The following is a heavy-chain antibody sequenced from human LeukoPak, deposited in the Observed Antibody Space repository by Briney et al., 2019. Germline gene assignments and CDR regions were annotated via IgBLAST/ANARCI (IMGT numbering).Heavy chain of an antibody. CDR3: TSGCSVARHDHY. CDR1: GFPLSDAW. Sequence: GGSLRLSCAVSGFPLSDAWMNWVRQAPGKGLEWVGRIKRTVYGAPTDYAAPVKGRFIITRDDSRNMVYLQMNSLKTEDTAVYFCTSGCSVARHDHYWGPGTQVIVSS. D-gene: IGHD5/OR15-5a*01. CDR2: IKRTVYGAPT. V-gene: IGHV3-15*07. J-gene: IGHJ4*02.